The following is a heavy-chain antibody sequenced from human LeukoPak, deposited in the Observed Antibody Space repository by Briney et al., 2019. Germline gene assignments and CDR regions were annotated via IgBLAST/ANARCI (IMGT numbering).Heavy chain of an antibody. D-gene: IGHD4-17*01. CDR2: ISSTGNYI. CDR3: ARGAGRYGDYRDY. J-gene: IGHJ4*02. Sequence: GGSLRLSCAASGFTFITYSMNWVRQAPEKGLEWVSSISSTGNYIYYADSVKGRFTISRDNAKNSLYLQMNSLTAEDTAVYYCARGAGRYGDYRDYWGQGTLVTVSS. V-gene: IGHV3-21*01. CDR1: GFTFITYS.